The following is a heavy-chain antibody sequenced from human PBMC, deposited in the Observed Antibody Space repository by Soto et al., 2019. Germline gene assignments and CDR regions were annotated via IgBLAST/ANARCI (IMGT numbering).Heavy chain of an antibody. V-gene: IGHV1-2*04. J-gene: IGHJ6*02. CDR3: ARDRESRSSGWTRVYYYYYYGMDV. Sequence: ASVKVSCKASGYTFTGYYMHWVRQAPGQGLEWMGWINPNSGGTNYAQKFQGWVTMTRDTSISTAYMELSRLRSDDTAVYYCARDRESRSSGWTRVYYYYYYGMDVWGQGTTVTVSS. D-gene: IGHD6-19*01. CDR2: INPNSGGT. CDR1: GYTFTGYY.